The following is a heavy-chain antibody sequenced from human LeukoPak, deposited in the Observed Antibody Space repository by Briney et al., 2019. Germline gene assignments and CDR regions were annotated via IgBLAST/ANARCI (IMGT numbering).Heavy chain of an antibody. D-gene: IGHD6-13*01. Sequence: PSETLSLTCSVSGGSVSSYYWSWIRQSPGRGLEWIGYIHNSGRTNYNPSLKSRVTISVDTTKSQFSLKLTSVTAADTAVYFCVRHFHGSGYVVDLWGQGTLVTVSS. CDR2: IHNSGRT. J-gene: IGHJ5*02. CDR3: VRHFHGSGYVVDL. V-gene: IGHV4-59*08. CDR1: GGSVSSYY.